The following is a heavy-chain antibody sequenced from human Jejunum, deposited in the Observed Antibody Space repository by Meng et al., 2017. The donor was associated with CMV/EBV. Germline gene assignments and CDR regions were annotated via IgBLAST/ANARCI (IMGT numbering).Heavy chain of an antibody. CDR3: ARETTGAYDS. Sequence: CTVSGGSINSVGSSWSWIRQHPGKGLEWIGYVYYIGSPYYNPSLRSRVTISLDTSKNQFSLKLGSVTAADTAVYYCARETTGAYDSWGQGTLVTVSS. CDR2: VYYIGSP. J-gene: IGHJ4*02. D-gene: IGHD4-11*01. CDR1: GGSINSVGSS. V-gene: IGHV4-31*03.